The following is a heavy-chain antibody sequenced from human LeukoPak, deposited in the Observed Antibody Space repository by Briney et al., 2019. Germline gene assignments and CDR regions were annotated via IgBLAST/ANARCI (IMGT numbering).Heavy chain of an antibody. V-gene: IGHV1-46*01. J-gene: IGHJ3*02. Sequence: ASVKVSCKASGYAFTNYYMHWVRQAPGQGLEWMGIINPSGGRTVYAEKFQGRVTVTRDKSTSTVYMEMSSLRYDDTAVYYCARERRITMILVSPADAFDIWGQGTMVTVSS. CDR3: ARERRITMILVSPADAFDI. CDR1: GYAFTNYY. CDR2: INPSGGRT. D-gene: IGHD3-22*01.